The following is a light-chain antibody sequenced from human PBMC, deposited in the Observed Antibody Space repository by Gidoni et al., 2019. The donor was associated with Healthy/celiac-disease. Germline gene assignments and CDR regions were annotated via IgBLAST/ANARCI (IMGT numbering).Light chain of an antibody. CDR2: AAS. J-gene: IGKJ1*01. Sequence: DLPINQPPSSLSASVGDRVTITCRASQSISSYLNWYQQKPGKAPKLLIYAASSLQSGVPSRFSGSGSGTDFTLTISSLQPEDFATYYCQQSYSTPPTFGQGTKVEIK. CDR1: QSISSY. CDR3: QQSYSTPPT. V-gene: IGKV1-39*01.